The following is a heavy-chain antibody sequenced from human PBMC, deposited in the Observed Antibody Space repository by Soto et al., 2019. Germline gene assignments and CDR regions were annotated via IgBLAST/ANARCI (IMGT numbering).Heavy chain of an antibody. D-gene: IGHD3-3*01. V-gene: IGHV4-4*07. CDR1: GGSISSYY. CDR3: ARERVTIFGVVIIGPVVGWFDP. Sequence: QVQLQESGPGLVKPSETLSLTCTVSGGSISSYYWSWIRQPAGKGLEWIGRIYTSGSTNYNPSLKSRVTMSVDTSKNQFSLKLSSVTAADTAVYYCARERVTIFGVVIIGPVVGWFDPWGQGTLVTVSS. CDR2: IYTSGST. J-gene: IGHJ5*02.